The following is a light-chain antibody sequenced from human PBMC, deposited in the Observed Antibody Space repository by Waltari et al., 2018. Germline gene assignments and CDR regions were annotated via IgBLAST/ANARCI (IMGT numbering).Light chain of an antibody. V-gene: IGKV1-5*03. CDR1: QRLSRW. CDR2: MAS. CDR3: QEYNSYTISK. J-gene: IGKJ3*01. Sequence: CRVSQRLSRWVPWYKQDPGPASKRLIYMASSLERGVPSRVSGSGSGTEVTLTSSSLQTDCLANYYCQEYNSYTISKFGAGTQVDL.